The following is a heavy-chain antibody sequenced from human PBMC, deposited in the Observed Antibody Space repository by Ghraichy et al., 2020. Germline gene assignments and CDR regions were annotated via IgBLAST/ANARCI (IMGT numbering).Heavy chain of an antibody. CDR2: IYYSGST. Sequence: SETLSLTCSVFGVSMTSYYWNWIRQPPGKGLEGIGYIYYSGSTSYSSSLESRVTMSVDTSKNHFSLMLTSVTAADTAVYYCASSGIRASAFDPWGQGTLVTVSS. CDR3: ASSGIRASAFDP. V-gene: IGHV4-59*01. CDR1: GVSMTSYY. D-gene: IGHD1-14*01. J-gene: IGHJ5*02.